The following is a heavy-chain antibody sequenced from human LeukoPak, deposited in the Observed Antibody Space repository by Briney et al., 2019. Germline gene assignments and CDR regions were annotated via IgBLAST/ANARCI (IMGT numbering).Heavy chain of an antibody. Sequence: SETLSLTCTVSGGSISSSSYYWVWIRQPPGKGPEWIGSIYHSGTTYYNPSIKSRVTISVDTSKNQFSLKLSSVTAADTAVYYCARHTRVRDGYNLYCFDPWGQGTLVTVSS. D-gene: IGHD5-24*01. CDR2: IYHSGTT. J-gene: IGHJ5*02. CDR3: ARHTRVRDGYNLYCFDP. V-gene: IGHV4-39*01. CDR1: GGSISSSSYY.